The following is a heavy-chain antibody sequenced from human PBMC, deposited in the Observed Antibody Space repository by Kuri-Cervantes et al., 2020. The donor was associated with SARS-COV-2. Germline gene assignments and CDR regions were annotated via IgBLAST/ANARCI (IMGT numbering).Heavy chain of an antibody. CDR3: ARDGNEETALGY. CDR2: ISYDGSNK. CDR1: GFTFSSYA. J-gene: IGHJ4*02. D-gene: IGHD1-14*01. V-gene: IGHV3-30-3*01. Sequence: GESLKISCAASGFTFSSYAMHWVRQAPGKGLEWVAVISYDGSNKYHADSVKGRFTISRDNSKNTLYLQMNSLRAEDTAVYYCARDGNEETALGYWGQGTLVTVSS.